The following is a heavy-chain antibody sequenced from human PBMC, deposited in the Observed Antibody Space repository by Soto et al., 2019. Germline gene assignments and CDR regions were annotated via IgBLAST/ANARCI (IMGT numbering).Heavy chain of an antibody. CDR2: ISAYNGNT. Sequence: GASVKVSCKASGYSFTSHGISWVRQAPGQGLEWMGWISAYNGNTYYVQRLQGRVTMTADESTSTAYMELSSLRSEDTAVYYCARVLDSDPYYFDYWGQGTLVTVSS. CDR3: ARVLDSDPYYFDY. D-gene: IGHD3-22*01. V-gene: IGHV1-18*01. J-gene: IGHJ4*02. CDR1: GYSFTSHG.